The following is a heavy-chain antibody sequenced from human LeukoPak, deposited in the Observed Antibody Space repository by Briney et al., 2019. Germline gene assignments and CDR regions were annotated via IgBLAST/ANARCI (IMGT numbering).Heavy chain of an antibody. Sequence: GASVKVSCKASGYTFTGYYMHWVRQAPGQGLEWMGWMNPNSGNTGYAQKFQGRVTMTRNTSISTAYMELSSLRSEDTAVYYCARNPNWNDEMDVWGKGTTVTISS. CDR2: MNPNSGNT. CDR1: GYTFTGYY. D-gene: IGHD1-1*01. J-gene: IGHJ6*04. CDR3: ARNPNWNDEMDV. V-gene: IGHV1-8*02.